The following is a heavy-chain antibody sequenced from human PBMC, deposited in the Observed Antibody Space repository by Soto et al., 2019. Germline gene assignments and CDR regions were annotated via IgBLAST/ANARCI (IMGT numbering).Heavy chain of an antibody. CDR1: GFTFDDYA. D-gene: IGHD2-8*02. Sequence: PGGSLRLSCAASGFTFDDYAMHWVRQAPGKGLEWVSGISWNSGSIGYADSVKGRFTISRDNARNSLFLQMSSLRAEDTAVYYCARVKLVAVASLFSYFFDSCGQGTLVTVCS. CDR3: ARVKLVAVASLFSYFFDS. J-gene: IGHJ4*01. V-gene: IGHV3-9*01. CDR2: ISWNSGSI.